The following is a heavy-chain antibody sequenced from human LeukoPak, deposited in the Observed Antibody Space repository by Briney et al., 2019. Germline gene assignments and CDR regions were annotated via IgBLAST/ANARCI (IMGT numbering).Heavy chain of an antibody. J-gene: IGHJ5*02. CDR1: GGTFSSYA. CDR3: ARDPNYGDYVRFDP. V-gene: IGHV1-69*01. D-gene: IGHD4-17*01. CDR2: IIPIFGTA. Sequence: SVKVSFKASGGTFSSYAISWVRQAPGQGLEWMGGIIPIFGTANYAQKFQGRVTITADESTSTAYMELSSLRSEDTAVYYCARDPNYGDYVRFDPWGQGTLVTVSS.